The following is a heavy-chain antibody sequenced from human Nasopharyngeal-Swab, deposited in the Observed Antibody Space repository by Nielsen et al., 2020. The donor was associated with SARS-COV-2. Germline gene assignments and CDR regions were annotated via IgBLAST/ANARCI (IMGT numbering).Heavy chain of an antibody. D-gene: IGHD1-7*01. CDR3: ARQNGTTPPDY. Sequence: SETLSLTCTVSGGSISSGGYYWSWIRQHPGKGLEWIGYIYYSGSTYYNPPLKSRVTISVDTSKNQFSLKLSSVTAADTAVYYCARQNGTTPPDYWGQGTLVTVSS. CDR1: GGSISSGGYY. J-gene: IGHJ4*02. CDR2: IYYSGST. V-gene: IGHV4-31*03.